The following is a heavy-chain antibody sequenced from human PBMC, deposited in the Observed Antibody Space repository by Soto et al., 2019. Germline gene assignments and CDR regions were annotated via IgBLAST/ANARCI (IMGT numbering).Heavy chain of an antibody. CDR2: INPDNDGT. CDR1: GYTFSDYY. V-gene: IGHV1-2*02. D-gene: IGHD3-10*02. Sequence: QVQLVQSGAEVKKPGASLKVSCKTSGYTFSDYYMHWVRQAPGQGLEWMGWINPDNDGTNYAQKFQGRICMTGDTSITKAYLELSGLRYDDTAIYYCARSVRGHDAFDIWGQGTMVTVSS. CDR3: ARSVRGHDAFDI. J-gene: IGHJ3*02.